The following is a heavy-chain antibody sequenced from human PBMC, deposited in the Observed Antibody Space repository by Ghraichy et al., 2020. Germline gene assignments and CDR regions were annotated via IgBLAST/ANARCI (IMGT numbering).Heavy chain of an antibody. CDR1: GFTVSGNY. D-gene: IGHD1-26*01. CDR3: AGESVNLESGRLNGMDV. Sequence: LSLTCAASGFTVSGNYMTWVRQAPGKWLEWVSVIFSNGDTFYAYSVQGRFTISRDNSKNTLHLQINSLRAEDTAVYYCAGESVNLESGRLNGMDVWGQGTTVTVSS. J-gene: IGHJ6*02. CDR2: IFSNGDT. V-gene: IGHV3-53*01.